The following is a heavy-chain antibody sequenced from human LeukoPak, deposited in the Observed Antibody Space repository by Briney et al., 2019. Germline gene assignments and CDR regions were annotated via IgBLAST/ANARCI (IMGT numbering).Heavy chain of an antibody. CDR3: AKDRGANDAFDI. CDR2: ISYDGSNK. Sequence: GRSLRLSCAASGFTFSSYAMHWVRQAPGKGLEWVAVISYDGSNKYYADSVKGRFTISRDNSKNTLYLQMNSLRAEDTAVYYCAKDRGANDAFDIWGQGTMVTVSS. J-gene: IGHJ3*02. CDR1: GFTFSSYA. D-gene: IGHD1-26*01. V-gene: IGHV3-30-3*01.